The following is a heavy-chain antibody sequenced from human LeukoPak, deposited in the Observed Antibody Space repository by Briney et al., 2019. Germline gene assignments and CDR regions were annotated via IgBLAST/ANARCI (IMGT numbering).Heavy chain of an antibody. CDR3: ANSGGTWRLDN. CDR1: GFSFFNHG. V-gene: IGHV3-23*01. D-gene: IGHD6-25*01. J-gene: IGHJ4*02. Sequence: PGGSLRLSCATSGFSFFNHGMSWVRQPPGKGLEWVSAIGHINSDTYYADSVKGRFTISRDTPKNTLYLQMNSLLPEDTALYYCANSGGTWRLDNWGQGTWVTVSS. CDR2: IGHINSDT.